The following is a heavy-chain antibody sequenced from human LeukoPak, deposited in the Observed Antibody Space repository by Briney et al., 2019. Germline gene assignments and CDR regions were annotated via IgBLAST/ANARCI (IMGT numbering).Heavy chain of an antibody. CDR3: ASDGPWPAAGKFDY. CDR2: IYHSGST. D-gene: IGHD6-13*01. CDR1: GYSISSGYY. Sequence: SETLSLTCAVSGYSISSGYYWGWIRQPPGKGLEWIGTIYHSGSTYYNPSLKSRVTISVDTSKNQFSLKLTSVTAADTAVFYCASDGPWPAAGKFDYWGQGTLVTVSS. V-gene: IGHV4-38-2*01. J-gene: IGHJ4*02.